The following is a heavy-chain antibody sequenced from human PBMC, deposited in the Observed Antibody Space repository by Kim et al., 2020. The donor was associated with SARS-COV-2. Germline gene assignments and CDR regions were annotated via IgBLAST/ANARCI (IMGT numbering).Heavy chain of an antibody. J-gene: IGHJ4*01. D-gene: IGHD3-22*01. CDR2: ARSKAKGYTT. Sequence: GGSLRLSCAASGFTFSDHYMDWVRQAPGKGLEWVGRARSKAKGYTTQYAASVTGRFTVSRDDSKNSLYLQMNSLKTEDTAVYYCATALDETSGYYYFDY. CDR1: GFTFSDHY. V-gene: IGHV3-72*01. CDR3: ATALDETSGYYYFDY.